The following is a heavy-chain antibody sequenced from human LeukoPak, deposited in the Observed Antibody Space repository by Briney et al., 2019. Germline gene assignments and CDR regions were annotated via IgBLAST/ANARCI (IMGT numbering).Heavy chain of an antibody. CDR3: TRDRSRAEDD. CDR1: VLLLSGHW. CDR2: INQGGSDK. V-gene: IGHV3-7*01. Sequence: GGSLSLFCALSVLLLSGHWMMWVRQAPGKGLEWVANINQGGSDKYYVDSVKGRFTISRDNANNLLYLQMNSLRGEDTAVYYCTRDRSRAEDDWGQGTLVTVSS. D-gene: IGHD1-14*01. J-gene: IGHJ4*02.